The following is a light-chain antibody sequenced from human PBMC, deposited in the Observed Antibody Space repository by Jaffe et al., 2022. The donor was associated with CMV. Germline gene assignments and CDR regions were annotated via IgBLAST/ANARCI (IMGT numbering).Light chain of an antibody. V-gene: IGLV2-14*03. CDR1: STDIGAYKY. J-gene: IGLJ2*01. CDR3: SSYTSTNRGL. Sequence: QSVLTQPASVSGSPGQSITISCTGTSTDIGAYKYVSWYQQHPGKPPKLIIYDVSNRPSGVSSRFSGSKSGNTASLTISGLQAEDEADYYCSSYTSTNRGLFGGGTKLTVL. CDR2: DVS.